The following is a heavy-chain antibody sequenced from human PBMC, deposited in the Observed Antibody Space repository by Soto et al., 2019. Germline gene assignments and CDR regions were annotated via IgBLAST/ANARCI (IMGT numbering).Heavy chain of an antibody. D-gene: IGHD2-21*02. J-gene: IGHJ4*02. CDR3: ARGGDWQFDY. Sequence: QVQLQESGPGLVKPSGTLSLTCAVSGDSISSDKWWSWVRQPPGKGLEWIGAIHHSGRTNYNPSLKSRVTILVEKSKNQVSLELSSMTAADTAVYYCARGGDWQFDYWGQGTRVTVSS. V-gene: IGHV4-4*02. CDR2: IHHSGRT. CDR1: GDSISSDKW.